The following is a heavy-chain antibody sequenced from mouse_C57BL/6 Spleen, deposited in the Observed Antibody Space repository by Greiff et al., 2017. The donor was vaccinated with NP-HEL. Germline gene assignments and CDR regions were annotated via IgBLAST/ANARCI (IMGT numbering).Heavy chain of an antibody. J-gene: IGHJ2*01. CDR1: GFTFSSYA. CDR2: ISDGGSYT. Sequence: EVQLVESGGGLVKPGGSLKLSCAASGFTFSSYAMSWVRQTPEKRLEWVATISDGGSYTYYPDNVKGRFTISRDNAKNNLYLQMSHLKSEDTAMYYCARDGALPDYYGSSSFDYWGQGTTLTVSS. D-gene: IGHD1-1*01. CDR3: ARDGALPDYYGSSSFDY. V-gene: IGHV5-4*01.